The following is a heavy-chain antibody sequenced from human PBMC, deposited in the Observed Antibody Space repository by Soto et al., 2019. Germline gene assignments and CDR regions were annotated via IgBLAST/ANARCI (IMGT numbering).Heavy chain of an antibody. CDR3: VREGDIVVVPAAAYYYYYGMDV. V-gene: IGHV1-18*04. D-gene: IGHD2-2*01. CDR2: ISAYNGNT. J-gene: IGHJ6*02. CDR1: GYTFTSYG. Sequence: ASVKVSCKASGYTFTSYGISWVRQAPGQGLEWMGWISAYNGNTNYAQKLQGRVTMTTDTSTSTAYMELRSLRSDDTAVYYCVREGDIVVVPAAAYYYYYGMDVWGQGTTVTVSS.